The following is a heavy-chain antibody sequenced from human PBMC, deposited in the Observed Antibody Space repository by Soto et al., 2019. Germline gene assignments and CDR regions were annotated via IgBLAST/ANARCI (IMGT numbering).Heavy chain of an antibody. V-gene: IGHV4-30-4*01. D-gene: IGHD6-13*01. CDR2: IYYSGST. J-gene: IGHJ5*02. CDR1: GGSISSGDYY. CDR3: ARSSIAAAGSNWFDP. Sequence: SETLSLTCTVSGGSISSGDYYWSWIRQPPGKGLEWIGYIYYSGSTYYNPSLKSRVTISVDTSKNQFSLKLSSVTAADTAVYYCARSSIAAAGSNWFDPWGQGTLVTVSS.